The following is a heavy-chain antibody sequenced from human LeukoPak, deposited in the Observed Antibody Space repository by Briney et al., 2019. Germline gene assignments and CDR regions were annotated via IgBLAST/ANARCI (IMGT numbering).Heavy chain of an antibody. V-gene: IGHV4-4*02. CDR1: GGSISSSNW. CDR2: IYHSGST. CDR3: ARDTMVRGVIISHSLDY. J-gene: IGHJ4*02. Sequence: PSETLSLTCAVSGGSISSSNWWSWVRQPPGKGLEWIGEIYHSGSTNYNPSLKSRVTISVDKSKNQFSLKLSSVTAADTAVYYCARDTMVRGVIISHSLDYWGQGTLVTVSS. D-gene: IGHD3-10*01.